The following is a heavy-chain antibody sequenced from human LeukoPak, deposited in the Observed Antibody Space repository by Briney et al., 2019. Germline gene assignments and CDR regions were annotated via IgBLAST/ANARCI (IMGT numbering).Heavy chain of an antibody. J-gene: IGHJ4*02. CDR3: ARGPNYDLVGYFDY. Sequence: GGSLRLSCAASGFTFSSYGIHWVRQAPGKGLEGVAVIWYDGSNKYYADSVKGRFTISRDNSKNTLYLQMNSLRAEDTAVYYRARGPNYDLVGYFDYWGQGTLVTVSS. D-gene: IGHD3-3*01. CDR2: IWYDGSNK. V-gene: IGHV3-33*01. CDR1: GFTFSSYG.